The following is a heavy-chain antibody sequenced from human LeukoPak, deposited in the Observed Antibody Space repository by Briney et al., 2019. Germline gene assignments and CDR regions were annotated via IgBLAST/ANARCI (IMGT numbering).Heavy chain of an antibody. V-gene: IGHV3-7*01. Sequence: GGSLRLSCAASGFTFSSYWMSWVRQAPGKGLEGVANIKQDGSEKYYVDSVKGRFTISRDNAKNSLYLQMNSLRAEDAAVYYCARVDGLGQLLYGRSAFDIWGQGTMVTVSS. J-gene: IGHJ3*02. D-gene: IGHD2-2*02. CDR3: ARVDGLGQLLYGRSAFDI. CDR1: GFTFSSYW. CDR2: IKQDGSEK.